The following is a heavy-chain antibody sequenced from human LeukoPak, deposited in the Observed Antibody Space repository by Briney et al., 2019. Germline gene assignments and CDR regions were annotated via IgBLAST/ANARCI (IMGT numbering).Heavy chain of an antibody. CDR1: GFTFSTHS. Sequence: GGSLRLSCVASGFTFSTHSMSWVRLPPGKGLDWVSAISGSDGATYYADSVKGRFTISRDNSKNTLYLQMNSLRAEDTAVYYCAKITVTMAPSDLDYWGQGTLVTVSS. CDR2: ISGSDGAT. CDR3: AKITVTMAPSDLDY. V-gene: IGHV3-23*01. D-gene: IGHD4-17*01. J-gene: IGHJ4*02.